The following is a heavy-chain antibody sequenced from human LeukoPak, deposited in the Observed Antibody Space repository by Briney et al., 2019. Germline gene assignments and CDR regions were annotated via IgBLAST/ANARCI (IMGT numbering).Heavy chain of an antibody. D-gene: IGHD6-13*01. Sequence: SETLSLTCTVSGGSISSYYWSWIRQPPGKGLEWIGYIYYSGSTNYNPSLKSRVTISVDTSKNQFSLKLSSVTAADTAVYYCARAAIIAAAGIGSFDIWGQGTMVTVSS. CDR3: ARAAIIAAAGIGSFDI. CDR1: GGSISSYY. CDR2: IYYSGST. V-gene: IGHV4-59*01. J-gene: IGHJ3*02.